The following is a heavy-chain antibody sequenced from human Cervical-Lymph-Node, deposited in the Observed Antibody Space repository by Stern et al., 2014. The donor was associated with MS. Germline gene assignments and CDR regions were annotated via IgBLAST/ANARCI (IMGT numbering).Heavy chain of an antibody. V-gene: IGHV3-21*01. CDR3: ATVDWSSPDFDY. CDR1: GFTFSSYS. CDR2: ISSSSSYI. D-gene: IGHD3-9*01. Sequence: EVQLEESGGGLVKPGGSLRLSCAASGFTFSSYSMNWVRQAPGKGLEWVSSISSSSSYIYYADSVKGRFTISRDNAKNSLYLQMNSLRAEDTAVYYCATVDWSSPDFDYWGQGTLVTVSS. J-gene: IGHJ4*02.